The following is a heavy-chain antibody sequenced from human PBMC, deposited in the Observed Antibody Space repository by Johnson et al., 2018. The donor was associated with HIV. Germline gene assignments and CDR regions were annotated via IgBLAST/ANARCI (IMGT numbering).Heavy chain of an antibody. Sequence: QVQLVESGGGLVKPGGSLRLSCAASGFTFSDYYMSWIRQAPGKGLAWVSGINWNGGKTAYADSVKGRFTISRDNAKNSLYLQMISLRAEDTAVYYCAREKIRAFDIWGQGTMVTVSS. CDR2: INWNGGKT. V-gene: IGHV3-11*06. CDR1: GFTFSDYY. J-gene: IGHJ3*02. CDR3: AREKIRAFDI.